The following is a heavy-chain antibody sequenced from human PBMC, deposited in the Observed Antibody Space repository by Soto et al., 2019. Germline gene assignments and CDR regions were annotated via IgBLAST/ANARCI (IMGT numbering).Heavy chain of an antibody. CDR1: GFTFSKAW. CDR3: TTNYPGLYDLWSGIV. V-gene: IGHV3-15*01. CDR2: IKSKTDGGTT. D-gene: IGHD3-3*01. Sequence: GGSLRLSCAASGFTFSKAWMSWVRQAPGKGLEWVGRIKSKTDGGTTDYAAPVQGRFTISRDDSKTTLYLQMNSLKTEDTAVYYCTTNYPGLYDLWSGIVWGQGTTVTVSS. J-gene: IGHJ6*02.